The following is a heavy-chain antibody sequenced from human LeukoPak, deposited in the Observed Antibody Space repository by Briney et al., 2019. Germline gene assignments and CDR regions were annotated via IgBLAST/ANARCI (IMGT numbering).Heavy chain of an antibody. CDR1: GFTFSSYG. J-gene: IGHJ6*03. D-gene: IGHD6-19*01. CDR2: IRYDGSNK. Sequence: GGSLRLSCAASGFTFSSYGMHWVRQAPGKGLEWVAFIRYDGSNKYYADSVKGRFTISRDNSKNTLYLQMNSLRAEDTAVYYCAKDFGQWLANYYYYYMDVWGKGTTVTISS. V-gene: IGHV3-30*02. CDR3: AKDFGQWLANYYYYYMDV.